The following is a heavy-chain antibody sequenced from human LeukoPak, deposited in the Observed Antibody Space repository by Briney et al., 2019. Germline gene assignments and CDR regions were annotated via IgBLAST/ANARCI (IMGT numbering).Heavy chain of an antibody. CDR2: ISYDGSNK. V-gene: IGHV3-30*04. J-gene: IGHJ4*02. CDR3: ARGLAYNYDSSAYFLDY. Sequence: GGFLRLSCAASGFTFSRYAMHWVRQAPGKGLEWMAVISYDGSNKYYGDAVKGRFTTSRDNSKNTLYLQMNSLRAEDTAVYYCARGLAYNYDSSAYFLDYWGQGTLVTVSS. CDR1: GFTFSRYA. D-gene: IGHD3-22*01.